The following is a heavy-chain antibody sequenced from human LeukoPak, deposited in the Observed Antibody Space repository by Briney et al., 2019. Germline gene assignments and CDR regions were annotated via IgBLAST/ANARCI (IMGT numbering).Heavy chain of an antibody. CDR3: ATERAGERPRPLLNYYYMDV. V-gene: IGHV3-7*01. CDR1: GFTFGDYA. CDR2: IKQDGSEK. J-gene: IGHJ6*03. Sequence: GGSLRLSCTASGFTFGDYAMSWVRQAPGKGLEWVANIKQDGSEKHYVDSVKGRFTISRDNAENSLYLQMNSLRAEDTAVYYCATERAGERPRPLLNYYYMDVWGKGTTVTISS. D-gene: IGHD3-16*01.